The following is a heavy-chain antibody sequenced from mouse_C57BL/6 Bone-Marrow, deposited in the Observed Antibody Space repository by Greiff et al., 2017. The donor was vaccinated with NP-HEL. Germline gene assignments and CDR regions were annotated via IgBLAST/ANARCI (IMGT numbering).Heavy chain of an antibody. D-gene: IGHD1-1*01. V-gene: IGHV1-62-2*01. J-gene: IGHJ3*01. Sequence: VQLQQSGAELVKPGASVKLSCTASGYTFTEYTIHWVKQRSGQGLEWIGWFYSGSGSIKYNEKFKDKATLTADKSSSTVYMELSRLTSEDSAVYFCARHEEGADYGGPWFAYWGQGTLVTVSA. CDR2: FYSGSGSI. CDR3: ARHEEGADYGGPWFAY. CDR1: GYTFTEYT.